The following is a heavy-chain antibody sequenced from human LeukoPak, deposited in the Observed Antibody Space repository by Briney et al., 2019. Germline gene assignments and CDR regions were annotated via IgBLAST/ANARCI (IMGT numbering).Heavy chain of an antibody. V-gene: IGHV3-23*01. CDR3: VKGHGDWAGNYFDY. J-gene: IGHJ4*02. D-gene: IGHD4-17*01. CDR1: RFTFSIYG. Sequence: GGSLRLSCAASRFTFSIYGMNWVRQAPGKGLEWVSAISGTGASIHYADSVKGRFTISRDNSKNTLYLQIHTLRAEDTAIYYCVKGHGDWAGNYFDYWGQGTLVSVSS. CDR2: ISGTGASI.